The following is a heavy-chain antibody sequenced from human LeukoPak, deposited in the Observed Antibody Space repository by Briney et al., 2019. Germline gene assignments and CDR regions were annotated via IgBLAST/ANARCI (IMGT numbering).Heavy chain of an antibody. CDR1: GYTFTGNG. Sequence: GASVKVSCKASGYTFTGNGITWVRQAPGQGLEWMGGIIPIFGTANYAQKSQGRVTITADESTSTAYMELSSLRSEDTAVYYCARGNWNVDYYYYMDVWGKGTTVTVSS. CDR2: IIPIFGTA. CDR3: ARGNWNVDYYYYMDV. J-gene: IGHJ6*03. V-gene: IGHV1-69*13. D-gene: IGHD1-1*01.